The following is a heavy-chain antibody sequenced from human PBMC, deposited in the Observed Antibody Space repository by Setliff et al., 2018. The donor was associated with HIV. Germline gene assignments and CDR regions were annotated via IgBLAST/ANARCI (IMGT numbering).Heavy chain of an antibody. CDR1: GGSISSGNNY. CDR2: IYYSGNT. Sequence: PSETLSLTCTVSGGSISSGNNYWSWIRQPPGKGLEWIAYIYYSGNTYYNPSLKSRATISVDTSKNQFSLKLSSVTAADTAVYYCASLAAASASGYYFDYWGQGTLVTVSS. J-gene: IGHJ4*02. CDR3: ASLAAASASGYYFDY. D-gene: IGHD6-13*01. V-gene: IGHV4-30-4*02.